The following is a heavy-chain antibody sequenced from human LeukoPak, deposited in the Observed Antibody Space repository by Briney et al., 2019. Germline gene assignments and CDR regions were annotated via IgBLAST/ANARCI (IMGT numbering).Heavy chain of an antibody. CDR3: SKKEIEATIWGGNFDF. CDR1: GFTFSSYG. J-gene: IGHJ4*02. V-gene: IGHV3-30*18. Sequence: GGSVRLSCAACGFTFSSYGMHWVRQAPGRGLEGVAYITYEGSNKYYADSVKGRFTISRDNSKNPLYLQMNSLRAEDTAVYYCSKKEIEATIWGGNFDFWGQGTLVTVSS. CDR2: ITYEGSNK. D-gene: IGHD5-12*01.